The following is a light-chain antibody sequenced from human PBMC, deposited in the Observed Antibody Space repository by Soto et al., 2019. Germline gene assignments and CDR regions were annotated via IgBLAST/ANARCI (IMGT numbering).Light chain of an antibody. CDR2: DAS. V-gene: IGKV1-16*02. J-gene: IGKJ1*01. CDR1: QGITNR. CDR3: LQYHTYPWT. Sequence: DIPMTQSPSSLSASVGDSVTITCRASQGITNRLAWFQQKPGEAPKSLIYDASTLQSGVPSKFSGSGSGTDFSLTITSLQPENFATYFCLQYHTYPWTFGQGTKVEIK.